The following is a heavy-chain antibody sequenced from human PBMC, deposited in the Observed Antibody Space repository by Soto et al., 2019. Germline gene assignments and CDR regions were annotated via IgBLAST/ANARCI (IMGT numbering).Heavy chain of an antibody. Sequence: SVKVSCKASGGTFSSYAISWVRQAPGQGLEWMGGIIPIFGTANYAQKFQGRVTITADESTSTAYMELSSLRSEDTAVYYCARGYDSSGYYLEYFDYWGQGTLVTVSS. CDR2: IIPIFGTA. V-gene: IGHV1-69*13. CDR3: ARGYDSSGYYLEYFDY. D-gene: IGHD3-22*01. CDR1: GGTFSSYA. J-gene: IGHJ4*02.